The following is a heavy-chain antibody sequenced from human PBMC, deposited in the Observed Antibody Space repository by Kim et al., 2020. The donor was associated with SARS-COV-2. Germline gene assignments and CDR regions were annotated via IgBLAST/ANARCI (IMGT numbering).Heavy chain of an antibody. CDR1: GGSFSGYY. D-gene: IGHD6-13*01. V-gene: IGHV4-34*01. CDR3: ARGRYRPRIAAAGNYYYYGMDV. Sequence: SETLSLTCAVYGGSFSGYYWSWIRQPPGKGLEWIGEINHSGSTNYNPSLKSRVTISVDTSKNQFSLKLSSVTAADTAVYYCARGRYRPRIAAAGNYYYYGMDVWGQGTTVTVSS. CDR2: INHSGST. J-gene: IGHJ6*02.